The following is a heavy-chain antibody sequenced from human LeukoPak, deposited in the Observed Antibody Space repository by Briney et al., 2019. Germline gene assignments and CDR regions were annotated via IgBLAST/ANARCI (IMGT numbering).Heavy chain of an antibody. CDR3: ARGNLVRGYLDNFDI. D-gene: IGHD3-10*01. CDR1: GGSISSYY. V-gene: IGHV4-4*07. CDR2: IYTSGST. Sequence: SETLSLTCTVSGGSISSYYWSWIRQPAGKGLEWIGRIYTSGSTNYNPSLKSRVTMSVDTSKNQFSLKLSSVTAADTAVYYCARGNLVRGYLDNFDIWGQGTMVTVSS. J-gene: IGHJ3*02.